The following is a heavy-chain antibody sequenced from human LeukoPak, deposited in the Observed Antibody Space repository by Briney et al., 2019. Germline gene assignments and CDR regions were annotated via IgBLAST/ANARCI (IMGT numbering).Heavy chain of an antibody. J-gene: IGHJ3*01. D-gene: IGHD4-17*01. CDR3: AKDPNGDYVGAFDD. Sequence: GGSLTLSCAASAFSFSTFAMTWVRQAPGKGLEWVSGIHVGGTITYYADSVKGRFTISRDNSRKVLYLQMNSLRVEDTAVYYCAKDPNGDYVGAFDDWGQGTMVTVSS. CDR2: IHVGGTIT. CDR1: AFSFSTFA. V-gene: IGHV3-23*01.